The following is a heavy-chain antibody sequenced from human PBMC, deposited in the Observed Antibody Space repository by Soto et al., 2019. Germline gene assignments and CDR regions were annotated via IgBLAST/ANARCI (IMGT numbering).Heavy chain of an antibody. D-gene: IGHD6-25*01. CDR2: INPSGGST. Sequence: ASVKVSCKASGYTFTSYYMHWVRQAPGQGLEWMGIINPSGGSTSYAQKFQGRVTMTRDTSTSTVYMELSSLRSEDTAVHYCARGSGYGASLYYFDYWGQGTLVTVSS. CDR3: ARGSGYGASLYYFDY. V-gene: IGHV1-46*01. CDR1: GYTFTSYY. J-gene: IGHJ4*02.